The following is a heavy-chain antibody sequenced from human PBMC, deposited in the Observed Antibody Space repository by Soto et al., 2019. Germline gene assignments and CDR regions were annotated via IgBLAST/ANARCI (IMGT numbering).Heavy chain of an antibody. CDR3: ALSPLYYYDSSGXLI. V-gene: IGHV1-3*01. D-gene: IGHD3-22*01. CDR1: GYTFTSYA. Sequence: ASVKVSCKASGYTFTSYAMHWVRQAPGQRLERMGWINAGNGNRKYSQKLQGRVTITRDTSASTAYMELSSLRSEDIALFFFALSPLYYYDSSGXLIWGQGTLVTVS. CDR2: INAGNGNR. J-gene: IGHJ4*02.